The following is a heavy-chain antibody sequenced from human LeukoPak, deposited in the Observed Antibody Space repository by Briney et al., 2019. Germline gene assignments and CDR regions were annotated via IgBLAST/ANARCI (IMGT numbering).Heavy chain of an antibody. CDR1: GGSMTSNNYY. V-gene: IGHV4-39*01. D-gene: IGHD2-8*01. J-gene: IGHJ4*02. Sequence: SETLSLTCTVSGGSMTSNNYYWGWIRQPPGKGLEWIGNVHYSGSTYYSPSLKNRVTISVDTSKNQFSLRLKSVTAADTAVYYCWRPHCSNSVCSSSRVDFWGQGTLVTVSS. CDR2: VHYSGST. CDR3: WRPHCSNSVCSSSRVDF.